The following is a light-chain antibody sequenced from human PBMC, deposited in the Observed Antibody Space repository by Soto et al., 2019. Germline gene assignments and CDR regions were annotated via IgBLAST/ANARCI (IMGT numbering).Light chain of an antibody. CDR3: QQYTTSPFT. V-gene: IGKV3-20*01. CDR2: GAS. CDR1: QSVGSNY. Sequence: EIVLTQSPGTLSLSPGERATLYCRASQSVGSNYLAWYQQKPGQAPRVLIYGASSRATGIPDRFSGSGSGADFTLPISSLQPEDFAVHYCQQYTTSPFTCGPGTQLDI. J-gene: IGKJ3*01.